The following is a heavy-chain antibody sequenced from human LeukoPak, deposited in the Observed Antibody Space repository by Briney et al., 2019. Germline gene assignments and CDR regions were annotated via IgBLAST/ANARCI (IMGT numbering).Heavy chain of an antibody. J-gene: IGHJ6*03. D-gene: IGHD6-13*01. CDR2: ISAYNGNT. Sequence: ASVKVSCKASGYTFTSYGISWVRQAPGQGLEWMGWISAYNGNTNYAQKLQGRVTMTTDTSTSTAYMELRSLRSDDKAVYYCARIPGIAAAGTSYYYYYYMDVWGKGTTVTVSS. V-gene: IGHV1-18*01. CDR1: GYTFTSYG. CDR3: ARIPGIAAAGTSYYYYYYMDV.